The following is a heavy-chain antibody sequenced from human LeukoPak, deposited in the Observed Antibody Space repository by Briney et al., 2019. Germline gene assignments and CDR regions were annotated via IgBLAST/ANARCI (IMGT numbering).Heavy chain of an antibody. J-gene: IGHJ1*01. Sequence: GESLKISCKGSEYSFTNNWIGWVGQMPGTGVEWMGIIYPGDSDTRYSPSLQGQVTISAYKSLSTAYLQWSRLMASDTALYFCATCAESYSKYFQHWGQGTLVTVSS. CDR2: IYPGDSDT. V-gene: IGHV5-51*01. CDR3: ATCAESYSKYFQH. CDR1: EYSFTNNW. D-gene: IGHD2-21*01.